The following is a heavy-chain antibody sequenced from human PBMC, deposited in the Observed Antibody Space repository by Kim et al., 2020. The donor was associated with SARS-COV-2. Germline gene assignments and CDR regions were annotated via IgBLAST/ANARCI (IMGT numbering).Heavy chain of an antibody. Sequence: YADSVKSRFTISRDNAKNSLYRQMNSVRAEDTAVYYCARRYDSPMYGMDVWGQGTTVTVSS. V-gene: IGHV3-21*01. D-gene: IGHD3-22*01. J-gene: IGHJ6*02. CDR3: ARRYDSPMYGMDV.